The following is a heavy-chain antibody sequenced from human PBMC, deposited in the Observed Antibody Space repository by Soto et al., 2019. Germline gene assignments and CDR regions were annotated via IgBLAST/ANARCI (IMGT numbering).Heavy chain of an antibody. CDR1: CDSVSGYY. V-gene: IGHV4-59*02. CDR3: ARDAYYYDSHGQQGHAFEI. D-gene: IGHD3-22*01. CDR2: IHHSGSS. J-gene: IGHJ3*02. Sequence: SETLSLTCTVSCDSVSGYYWSWTRQPPGKGLEWIGYIHHSGSSNYNPSLTSRVIISVDTSKNQFSLKLSSVTAADTAVYYCARDAYYYDSHGQQGHAFEIWGQGTMVTVSS.